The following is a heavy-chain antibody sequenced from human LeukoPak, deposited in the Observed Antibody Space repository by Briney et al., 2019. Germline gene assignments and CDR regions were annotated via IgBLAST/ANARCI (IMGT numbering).Heavy chain of an antibody. V-gene: IGHV1-2*06. D-gene: IGHD6-13*01. CDR3: ARDRPAAAGSGG. CDR2: INPNSGGT. CDR1: GYTLTGYY. J-gene: IGHJ4*02. Sequence: GASVRVSCTASGYTLTGYYIHLVRQAPGQGLEWMGRINPNSGGTNYAQKFQGTVTMTRDTSINTAYMELSRLTSDDTAVYYCARDRPAAAGSGGWGQGTLVTVSS.